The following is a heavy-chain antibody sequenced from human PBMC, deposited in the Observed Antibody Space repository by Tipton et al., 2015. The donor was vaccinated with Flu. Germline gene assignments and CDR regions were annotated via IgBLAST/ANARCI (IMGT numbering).Heavy chain of an antibody. J-gene: IGHJ6*03. CDR1: NYAISSDNS. D-gene: IGHD6-6*01. CDR3: AREGWKGAARSKYDYYYMDV. Sequence: TLSLTCAVSNYAISSDNSWGWIRQSPGKGLEWIGSIYRSGNTYYNPSLKSRVTISVDTSKNQFSLRLTSVTAADTAVYYCAREGWKGAARSKYDYYYMDVWGKGTTITVSS. CDR2: IYRSGNT. V-gene: IGHV4-38-2*02.